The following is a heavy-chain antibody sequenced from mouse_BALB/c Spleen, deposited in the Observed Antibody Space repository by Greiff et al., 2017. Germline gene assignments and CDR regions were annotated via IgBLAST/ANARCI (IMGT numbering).Heavy chain of an antibody. V-gene: IGHV3-6*02. CDR1: GYSITSGYY. Sequence: DVKLQESGPGLVKPSQSLSLTCSVTGYSITSGYYWNWIRQFPGNKLEWMGYISYDGSNNYNPSLKNRISITRDTSKNQFFLKLNSVTTEDTATYYCAREDYGSSRWYFDGWGAGTTVTVAS. CDR3: AREDYGSSRWYFDG. J-gene: IGHJ1*01. D-gene: IGHD1-1*01. CDR2: ISYDGSN.